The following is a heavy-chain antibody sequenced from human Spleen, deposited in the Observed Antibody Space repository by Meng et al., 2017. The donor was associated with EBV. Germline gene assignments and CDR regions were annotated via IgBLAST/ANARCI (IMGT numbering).Heavy chain of an antibody. Sequence: QVHLVQCGGEVKKPGASVKVSCKASGYTFSNYAMHWVRQAPGQRLEWMGWINVGNGNRKYSQKFHGRVTITRDTSASTASMELSSLRSEDTAVYYCARGSDDFWTVGFDYWGQGTLVTVSS. CDR1: GYTFSNYA. CDR3: ARGSDDFWTVGFDY. V-gene: IGHV1-3*01. J-gene: IGHJ4*02. CDR2: INVGNGNR. D-gene: IGHD3-3*01.